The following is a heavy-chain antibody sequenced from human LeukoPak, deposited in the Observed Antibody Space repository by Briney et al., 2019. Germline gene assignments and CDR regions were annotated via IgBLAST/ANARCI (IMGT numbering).Heavy chain of an antibody. CDR2: TSYDGDIT. D-gene: IGHD3-10*01. J-gene: IGHJ4*02. CDR3: ARDSTYYYDSGSSGPHYFDY. CDR1: GFTFSRNA. Sequence: GGSLRLSCAASGFTFSRNAMHWVRQAPGKGLEWVAVTSYDGDITYYADSVKGRFTISRDNPKNTLYLQLNSLRAEDTAVYYRARDSTYYYDSGSSGPHYFDYWGQGTLVTVSS. V-gene: IGHV3-30*01.